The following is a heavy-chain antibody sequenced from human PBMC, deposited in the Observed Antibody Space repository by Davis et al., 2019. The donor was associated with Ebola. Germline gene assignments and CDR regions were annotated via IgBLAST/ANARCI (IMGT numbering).Heavy chain of an antibody. CDR1: GGTFSSYT. CDR3: ARAREMVRGVTLIDY. CDR2: IIYIFGAP. J-gene: IGHJ4*02. V-gene: IGHV1-69*13. D-gene: IGHD3-10*01. Sequence: AASVKVSCKASGGTFSSYTVSWVRQAPGQGLEWMGGIIYIFGAPNYAQKFQGRVTITADEPTSTAYMELSSLRSEDTAVYYCARAREMVRGVTLIDYWGQGTLVTVSS.